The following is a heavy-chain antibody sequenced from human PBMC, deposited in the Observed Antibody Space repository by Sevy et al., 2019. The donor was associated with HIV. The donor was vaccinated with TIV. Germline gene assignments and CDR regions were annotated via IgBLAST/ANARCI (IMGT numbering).Heavy chain of an antibody. V-gene: IGHV3-7*01. D-gene: IGHD3-16*01. J-gene: IGHJ4*02. Sequence: GGYLRLSCAASGFTFSANWMNWVRQAPGKGLEWVAKIKADGSDKHYVDSVEGRFTISRDNVKNLLFLQMNSLRVEDTAVYYCAHETFGRFESWGQGILVTVSS. CDR2: IKADGSDK. CDR3: AHETFGRFES. CDR1: GFTFSANW.